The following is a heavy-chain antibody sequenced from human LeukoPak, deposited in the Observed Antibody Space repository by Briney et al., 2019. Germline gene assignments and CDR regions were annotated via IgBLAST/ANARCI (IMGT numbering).Heavy chain of an antibody. Sequence: SETLSLTCTVSGYSISSGYYWGWIRQSPGEGLEWIVIIYHSGITYYNPSLKSRVTISVDTSKNQFSLKLSSVTAADTAVYYCARRGITGTTYLDYWGQGTLVTVSS. CDR3: ARRGITGTTYLDY. CDR1: GYSISSGYY. J-gene: IGHJ4*02. D-gene: IGHD1-7*01. V-gene: IGHV4-38-2*02. CDR2: IYHSGIT.